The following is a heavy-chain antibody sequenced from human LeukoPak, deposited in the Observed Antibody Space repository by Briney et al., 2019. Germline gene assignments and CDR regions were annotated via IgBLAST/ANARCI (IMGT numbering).Heavy chain of an antibody. D-gene: IGHD2-15*01. CDR2: ICGGGSNK. CDR1: GFTFSTYV. CDR3: ARGDCSGGSCYSSFDY. J-gene: IGHJ4*02. Sequence: GGSLRLSCAASGFTFSTYVMHWVRQAPGKGLEWVAVICGGGSNKYYADSVKGRFTISRDNSKNTLYLQMNSLRAEDTAVYYCARGDCSGGSCYSSFDYWGQGTLVTVSS. V-gene: IGHV3-33*01.